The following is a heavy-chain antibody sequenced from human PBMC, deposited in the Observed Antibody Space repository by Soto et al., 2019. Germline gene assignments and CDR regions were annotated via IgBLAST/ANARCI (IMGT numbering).Heavy chain of an antibody. CDR2: ILSDYNT. J-gene: IGHJ4*02. Sequence: PGGSLRLSCAASGFSFCVYTMSWFRQAPGKVLDCISVILSDYNTYYTDSVRGRFTISRDNSKNTLYLEMNSLRAEDTAVYYCARRINGYFDYWGQGALVTVSS. D-gene: IGHD2-8*01. V-gene: IGHV3-23*03. CDR3: ARRINGYFDY. CDR1: GFSFCVYT.